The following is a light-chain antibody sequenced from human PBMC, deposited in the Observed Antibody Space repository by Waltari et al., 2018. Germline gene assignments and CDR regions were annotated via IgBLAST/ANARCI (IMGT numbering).Light chain of an antibody. CDR3: QQYDNLPRT. CDR1: QDISNY. CDR2: DAS. J-gene: IGKJ1*01. Sequence: DIQMTQSPSSLSASVGDRVTITFQASQDISNYLNWYQQKPGKAPKPLIYDASNLETGVPSRFSGSGSGTDFTFTISSLQPEDIATYYCQQYDNLPRTFGQGTKVEIK. V-gene: IGKV1-33*01.